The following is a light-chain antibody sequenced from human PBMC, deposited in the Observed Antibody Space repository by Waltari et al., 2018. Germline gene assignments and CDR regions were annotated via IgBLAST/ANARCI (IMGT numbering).Light chain of an antibody. CDR3: SSWDDSLKGPL. Sequence: HSVLTQPPSASGPPGQRVTIPCSGTSSHTGPNSVTRYQHLPGAAPQLLIYIDNQRPSGVPDRFSGSKSGSSATLAISGLQSEDEADYYCSSWDDSLKGPLFGGGTKLTVL. J-gene: IGLJ3*02. CDR2: IDN. CDR1: SSHTGPNS. V-gene: IGLV1-44*01.